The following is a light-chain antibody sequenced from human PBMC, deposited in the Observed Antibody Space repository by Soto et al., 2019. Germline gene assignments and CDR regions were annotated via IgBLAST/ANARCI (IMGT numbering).Light chain of an antibody. Sequence: EIVLTQSPGTLSLSPGERATLSCRASQSVSSSYLAWCQQKPGQAPRQLIYGASSRATGIPDRLSGSGSGTDFTLTISRLEPVDFSVYYCQLYRTSFGVGTRVEIK. CDR1: QSVSSSY. CDR2: GAS. J-gene: IGKJ4*01. V-gene: IGKV3-20*01. CDR3: QLYRTS.